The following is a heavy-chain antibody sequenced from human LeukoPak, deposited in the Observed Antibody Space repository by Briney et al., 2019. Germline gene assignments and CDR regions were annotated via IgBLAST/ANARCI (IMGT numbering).Heavy chain of an antibody. V-gene: IGHV1-46*01. CDR1: GDTFSSYA. CDR3: ARGSGYDSLKIEFDY. CDR2: INPSGGST. Sequence: ASVKVSCKASGDTFSSYAISWVRQAPGQGLEWMGIINPSGGSTSYAQKFQGRVTMTRDTSTSTVYMELSSLRSEDTAVYYCARGSGYDSLKIEFDYWGQGTLVTVSS. J-gene: IGHJ4*02. D-gene: IGHD5-12*01.